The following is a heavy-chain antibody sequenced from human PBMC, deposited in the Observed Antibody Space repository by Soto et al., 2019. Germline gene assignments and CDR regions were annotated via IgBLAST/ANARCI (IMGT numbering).Heavy chain of an antibody. CDR3: AREEDVAGTGAVYCYFGMVV. J-gene: IGHJ6*02. D-gene: IGHD6-19*01. Sequence: EVQLVESGGGLVKPGGSLRLSCAASGFTFSSYSMNWVRQAPGKGLEWVSSISSSSSYIYYADSVKGRFTISRDNAKNSLYLQMISLRAEDTVVYYGAREEDVAGTGAVYCYFGMVVWGQGTMVSVYS. CDR2: ISSSSSYI. CDR1: GFTFSSYS. V-gene: IGHV3-21*01.